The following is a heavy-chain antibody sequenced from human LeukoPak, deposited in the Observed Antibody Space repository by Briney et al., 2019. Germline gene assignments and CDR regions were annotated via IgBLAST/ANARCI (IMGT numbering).Heavy chain of an antibody. V-gene: IGHV3-30-3*01. CDR3: ARNQAGEISGFDH. CDR1: AFTFSSYA. D-gene: IGHD1-14*01. Sequence: PGRSLRLSCAASAFTFSSYAMHWVRQAPGKGLEWVAVIAYDGSNIHYADSVKGRFTISRDNSKSTLYLQMNSLRTEDTAVYYCARNQAGEISGFDHRGQGTLVTVSS. CDR2: IAYDGSNI. J-gene: IGHJ4*02.